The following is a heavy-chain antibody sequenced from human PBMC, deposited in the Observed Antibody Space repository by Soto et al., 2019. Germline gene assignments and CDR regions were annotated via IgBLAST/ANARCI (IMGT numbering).Heavy chain of an antibody. CDR2: ISQAGST. CDR1: GGSIGSYC. V-gene: IGHV4-59*01. CDR3: ARVSRWGGIGAPPTRKPYYYYMDV. Sequence: QVQLQESGPGLVKPSETLSLTCNVSGGSIGSYCWSWIRQPPGKGLEWIGYISQAGSTNYNPSLTSRVTISVDPSKSQFSPSLTSVTAADTAVYYCARVSRWGGIGAPPTRKPYYYYMDVWGKGTTVTVSS. D-gene: IGHD6-13*01. J-gene: IGHJ6*03.